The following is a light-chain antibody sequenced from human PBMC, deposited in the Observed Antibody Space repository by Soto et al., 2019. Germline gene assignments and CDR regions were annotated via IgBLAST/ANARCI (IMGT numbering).Light chain of an antibody. CDR3: QQYNTYSWT. J-gene: IGKJ1*01. V-gene: IGKV1-5*01. CDR1: QGISSW. Sequence: DIQMTQSPSTLSASVGDTVTITCRASQGISSWLAWYQQKPGKAPKVLIYDASSLESGVPSRFSGSGSGTEFTLTISSLQPDDFATYYCQQYNTYSWTFGQGTKVDIK. CDR2: DAS.